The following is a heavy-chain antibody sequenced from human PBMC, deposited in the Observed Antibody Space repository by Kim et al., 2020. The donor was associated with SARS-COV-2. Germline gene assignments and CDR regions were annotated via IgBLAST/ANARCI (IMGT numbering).Heavy chain of an antibody. CDR1: GFTFGHYA. D-gene: IGHD3-22*01. V-gene: IGHV3-23*01. CDR2: ISGAGGVS. CDR3: AKAVDEDGRGYYTD. J-gene: IGHJ1*01. Sequence: GGSLRLSCAASGFTFGHYAMTWVRQAPGKGLEWVSCISGAGGVSWYANSVKGRFTASRDNSKNTLYLQMDTLTVEDTAVYFCAKAVDEDGRGYYTDWGEG.